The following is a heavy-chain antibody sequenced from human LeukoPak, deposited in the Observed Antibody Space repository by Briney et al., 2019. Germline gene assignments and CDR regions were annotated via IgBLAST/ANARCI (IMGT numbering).Heavy chain of an antibody. Sequence: GSLRLSCAASGFTFSSYGMHWVRQAPGKGLEWVAVISYDGSNKYYADSVKGRFTISRDNFKNTLYLQMNSLRAEDTAVYYCARGDSSGYGNFDYWGQGTLVTVSS. J-gene: IGHJ4*02. CDR3: ARGDSSGYGNFDY. D-gene: IGHD3-22*01. CDR2: ISYDGSNK. V-gene: IGHV3-30*03. CDR1: GFTFSSYG.